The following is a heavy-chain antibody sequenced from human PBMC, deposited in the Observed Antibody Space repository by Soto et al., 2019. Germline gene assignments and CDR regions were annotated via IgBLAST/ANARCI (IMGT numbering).Heavy chain of an antibody. CDR1: GGTFSSYT. Sequence: GASVKVSCKASGGTFSSYTISWVRQAPGQGLEWMGRIIPILGIANYAQKFQGRVTITADKSTSTAYMELSSLRSEDTAVYYCARAMAYSSGWRFDYGGKGTLVTVPS. V-gene: IGHV1-69*02. CDR2: IIPILGIA. J-gene: IGHJ4*02. CDR3: ARAMAYSSGWRFDY. D-gene: IGHD6-19*01.